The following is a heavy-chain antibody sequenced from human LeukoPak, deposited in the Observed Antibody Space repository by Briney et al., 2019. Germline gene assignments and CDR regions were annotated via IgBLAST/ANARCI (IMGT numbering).Heavy chain of an antibody. CDR1: GFTFSSYG. CDR3: ARDRLLWFGVRYGMDV. V-gene: IGHV3-33*01. Sequence: SSLRLSCPASGFTFSSYGMHWVRQAPGKGLEWVAFIWYDGSNKYYVDSVKGRFTISRDNSKNTLYLQMNSLRAEDTAVYYCARDRLLWFGVRYGMDVWGQGTTVTVSS. CDR2: IWYDGSNK. J-gene: IGHJ6*02. D-gene: IGHD3-10*01.